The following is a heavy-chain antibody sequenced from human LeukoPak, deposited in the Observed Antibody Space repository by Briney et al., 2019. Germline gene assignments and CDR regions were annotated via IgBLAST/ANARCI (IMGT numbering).Heavy chain of an antibody. CDR3: ARDRVGATDYFDY. CDR1: GFTFSSYA. J-gene: IGHJ4*02. D-gene: IGHD1-26*01. V-gene: IGHV3-30-3*01. Sequence: PGRSLRLSCAASGFTFSSYAMHWVRQAPGKGLEWVAVISYDGSNKYYADSVKGRFTISRDNSKNTLYLRMNSLRAEDTAVYYCARDRVGATDYFDYWGQGTLVTVSS. CDR2: ISYDGSNK.